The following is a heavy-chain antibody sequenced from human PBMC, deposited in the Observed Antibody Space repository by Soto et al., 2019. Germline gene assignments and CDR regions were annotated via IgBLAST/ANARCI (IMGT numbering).Heavy chain of an antibody. Sequence: SLRLSCAAXGFTFKNYAIHWVRQAPGKGLEWVAIISFDGSNKYYADSVKGRFTISRDNSKSTLYLQMDSLRAEDTALYYCARDSYSSSPDYWGQGTLVTVSS. V-gene: IGHV3-30-3*01. D-gene: IGHD6-6*01. CDR1: GFTFKNYA. CDR2: ISFDGSNK. CDR3: ARDSYSSSPDY. J-gene: IGHJ4*02.